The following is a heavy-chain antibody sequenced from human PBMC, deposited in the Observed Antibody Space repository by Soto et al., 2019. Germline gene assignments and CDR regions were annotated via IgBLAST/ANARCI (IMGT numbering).Heavy chain of an antibody. V-gene: IGHV4-39*01. Sequence: QLQLQESGPGLVKPSETLSLTCTVSGGSIPINNYYWAWIRQPPGKGLEWIGSIYYTGSTSYNPSRNSRVPMSVDTSKYQFSLTLTSVTAADTAVYYCARLPRYDFWSWGPGTLVTVSS. CDR1: GGSIPINNYY. D-gene: IGHD3-3*01. CDR3: ARLPRYDFWS. CDR2: IYYTGST. J-gene: IGHJ1*01.